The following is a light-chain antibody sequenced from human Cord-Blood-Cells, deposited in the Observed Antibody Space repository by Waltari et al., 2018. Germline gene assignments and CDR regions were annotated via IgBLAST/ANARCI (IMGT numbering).Light chain of an antibody. J-gene: IGLJ2*01. CDR3: NSRDSSGNHVV. CDR2: GKN. CDR1: SLTSNH. Sequence: ELAQDPAVSVALGLTVSTTCTADSLTSNHASWYQQKPGQVTVLVIYGKNNRPSGIPDRFSGSSSGNTASLTITGAQAEDEADYYCNSRDSSGNHVVFGGGTKLTVL. V-gene: IGLV3-19*01.